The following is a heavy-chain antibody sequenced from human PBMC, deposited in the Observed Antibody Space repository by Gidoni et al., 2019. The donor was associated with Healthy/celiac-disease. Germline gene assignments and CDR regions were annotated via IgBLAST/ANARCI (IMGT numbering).Heavy chain of an antibody. Sequence: QVQLQESGPGLVKPSETLSLTCTVSGGSISSSYWSWIRQPPGKGLEWIGYIYYSGSTNYNPSLKSRVTISVDTSKNQFSVKLSSVTAADTAVYYCARAGDYIWGSYRYAFDIWGQGTMVTVSS. J-gene: IGHJ3*02. V-gene: IGHV4-59*01. CDR2: IYYSGST. D-gene: IGHD3-16*02. CDR1: GGSISSSY. CDR3: ARAGDYIWGSYRYAFDI.